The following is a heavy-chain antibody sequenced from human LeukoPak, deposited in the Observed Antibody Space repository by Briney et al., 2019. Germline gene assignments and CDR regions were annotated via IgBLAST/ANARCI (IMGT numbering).Heavy chain of an antibody. CDR3: ARDTHLSYGAGFDY. V-gene: IGHV3-7*01. D-gene: IGHD3-10*01. J-gene: IGHJ4*02. CDR2: TKEDGSEK. Sequence: PGGSLRLSCAASGFTFSVYWMSWVRQAPGKGLEWVANTKEDGSEKYYVDSVKGRFTISKDNAKNSLYLQMTSLRVEDTALYYCARDTHLSYGAGFDYWGQGTLVTVSS. CDR1: GFTFSVYW.